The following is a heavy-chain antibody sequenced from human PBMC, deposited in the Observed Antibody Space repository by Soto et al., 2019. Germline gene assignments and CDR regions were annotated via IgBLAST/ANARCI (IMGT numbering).Heavy chain of an antibody. D-gene: IGHD5-18*01. Sequence: GGSLRPSCAASGFTFSSYSMNWVRQAPGKGLEWVSYISSSSSTIYYADSVKGRFTISRDNAKNSLYLQMNSLRAEDTAVYYCAREGVTVDLDVWGKGTTVTVSS. CDR2: ISSSSSTI. CDR3: AREGVTVDLDV. V-gene: IGHV3-48*01. J-gene: IGHJ6*04. CDR1: GFTFSSYS.